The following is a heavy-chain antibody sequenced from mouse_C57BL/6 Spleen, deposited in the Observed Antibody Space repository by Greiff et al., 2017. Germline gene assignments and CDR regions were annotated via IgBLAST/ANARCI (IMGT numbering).Heavy chain of an antibody. Sequence: VQLQQSGAELVRPGASVKLSCTASGFNIKDDYMHWVKQRPEQGLEWIGWIDPENGDTEYASKFQGKATITADTSSNTAYLQLSSLTSEDTAVYYCTVITTVVATPRSYWYFDVWGTGTTVTVSS. CDR2: IDPENGDT. CDR3: TVITTVVATPRSYWYFDV. CDR1: GFNIKDDY. J-gene: IGHJ1*03. D-gene: IGHD1-1*01. V-gene: IGHV14-4*01.